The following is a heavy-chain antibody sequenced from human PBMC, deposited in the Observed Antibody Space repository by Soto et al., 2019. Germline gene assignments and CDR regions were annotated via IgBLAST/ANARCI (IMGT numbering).Heavy chain of an antibody. CDR2: IWYDGSNK. D-gene: IGHD1-1*01. V-gene: IGHV3-30*02. J-gene: IGHJ4*02. Sequence: RGAQRHSCAPAGFTFSSYGMHWVRQAPGKGLEWVAAIWYDGSNKYYADSVKGRFTISRDNSKNTLYLQMNSLRAEDTAVYYCAKGAPTGTAPGYFDYWGQGTLVTVSS. CDR3: AKGAPTGTAPGYFDY. CDR1: GFTFSSYG.